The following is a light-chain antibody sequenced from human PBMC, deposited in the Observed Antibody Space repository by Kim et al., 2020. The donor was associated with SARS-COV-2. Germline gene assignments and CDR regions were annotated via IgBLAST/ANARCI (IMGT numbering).Light chain of an antibody. CDR2: AAS. V-gene: IGKV1-27*01. Sequence: DIQMTQSPSSLSASVGDRVSITCRASQDIGNFLAWYQQKPGKVPKLLIYAASALQSGVPSRFSGTRSETDFTLTVTSLQPEDVATYYCQQYDKAPFTFGQGTRLEI. CDR3: QQYDKAPFT. J-gene: IGKJ2*01. CDR1: QDIGNF.